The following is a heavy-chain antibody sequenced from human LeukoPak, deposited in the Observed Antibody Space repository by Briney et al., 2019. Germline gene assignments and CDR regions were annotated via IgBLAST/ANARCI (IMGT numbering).Heavy chain of an antibody. CDR3: ARSGYSSGWFDFDY. V-gene: IGHV4-34*01. D-gene: IGHD6-19*01. J-gene: IGHJ4*02. Sequence: PSETLSLTCAVYGGSFSGYYWSWIRQPPGKGLEWIGEINHSGSTNYNPSLKSRVTISVDTSKNQFSLKLSSVTAADTAMYYCARSGYSSGWFDFDYWGQGTLVTVSS. CDR1: GGSFSGYY. CDR2: INHSGST.